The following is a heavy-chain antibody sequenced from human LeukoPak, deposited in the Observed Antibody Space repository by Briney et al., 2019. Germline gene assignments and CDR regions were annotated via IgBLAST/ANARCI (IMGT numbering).Heavy chain of an antibody. V-gene: IGHV4-59*01. CDR1: GGSINSYY. Sequence: TSETLSLTCTVSGGSINSYYWSWIRQPPGKGLEWSGYISYIGSTNYNPSLKSRVTISIDTSRNQFSLRLSSVTAADTAVYYCARDLVTVTKGFDIWGQGTMVSVSS. CDR2: ISYIGST. CDR3: ARDLVTVTKGFDI. D-gene: IGHD4-17*01. J-gene: IGHJ3*02.